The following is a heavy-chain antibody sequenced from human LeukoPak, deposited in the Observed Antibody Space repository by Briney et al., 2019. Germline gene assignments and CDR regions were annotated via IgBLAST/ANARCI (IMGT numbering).Heavy chain of an antibody. CDR3: ARTLRWSGYIGDY. Sequence: GGSLRLSCAASGFTFSSYSMNWVRQAPGKGLEWVSSISSSSSYIYYADSVKGRFTISRDNAKNSLYLRMNSLRAEDTAVYYCARTLRWSGYIGDYWGQGTLVTVSS. CDR2: ISSSSSYI. D-gene: IGHD3-3*01. CDR1: GFTFSSYS. J-gene: IGHJ4*02. V-gene: IGHV3-21*01.